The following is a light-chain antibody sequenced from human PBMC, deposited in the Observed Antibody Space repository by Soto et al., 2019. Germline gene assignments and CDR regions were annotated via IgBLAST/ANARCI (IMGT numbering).Light chain of an antibody. CDR1: QTITNS. CDR2: TAS. Sequence: DIQMTQSPSSLSASVGDRVTITCRASQTITNSLNWYQQKPGKAPKLLTYTASSLQDGVPSSFSGSGSGTDFTLTISSLQPEDFATYYCQQNYSTPYTFGQGTKLEIK. J-gene: IGKJ2*01. CDR3: QQNYSTPYT. V-gene: IGKV1-39*01.